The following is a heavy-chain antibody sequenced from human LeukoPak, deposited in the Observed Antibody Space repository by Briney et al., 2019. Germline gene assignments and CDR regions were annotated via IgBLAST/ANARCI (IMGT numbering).Heavy chain of an antibody. CDR3: ARALTRPIFGVVFYGMDV. CDR2: LNPKSGGT. V-gene: IGHV1-2*02. Sequence: ASVKVSCKASGYTFTGYYIHWVRQAPGQGLEWMGWLNPKSGGTNYAQNFQGRVTMTRDTSISTACMELSRLRSDDTAVYYCARALTRPIFGVVFYGMDVWGQGTTVTVSS. CDR1: GYTFTGYY. D-gene: IGHD3-3*02. J-gene: IGHJ6*02.